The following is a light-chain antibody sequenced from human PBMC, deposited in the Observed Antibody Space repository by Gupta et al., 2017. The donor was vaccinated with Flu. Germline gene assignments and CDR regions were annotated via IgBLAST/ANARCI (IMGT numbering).Light chain of an antibody. J-gene: IGKJ3*01. CDR3: KHYKSYPFT. CDR1: QIIDNW. Sequence: DIQMTQSPSTLSASVGDSVTITCRASQIIDNWLAWYQQKPGKAPRLLIYKASSLESGVPSRFSGSGSGTEFTLTISSLQPDDFAIYYCKHYKSYPFTFGPGTKVDIK. CDR2: KAS. V-gene: IGKV1-5*03.